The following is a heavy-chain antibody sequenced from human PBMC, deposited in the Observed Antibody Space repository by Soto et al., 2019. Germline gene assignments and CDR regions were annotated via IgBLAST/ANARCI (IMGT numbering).Heavy chain of an antibody. CDR2: ISYDGSNK. D-gene: IGHD3-3*01. CDR3: AKDHYDFWSGYSLDY. J-gene: IGHJ4*02. CDR1: GFTFSSYG. Sequence: PGGSLRLSCAASGFTFSSYGMHWVRQAPGKGLEWVAVISYDGSNKYYADSVKGRFTISRDNSKNTLYLQMNSLRAEDTAVYYCAKDHYDFWSGYSLDYWGQGTLVTVSS. V-gene: IGHV3-30*18.